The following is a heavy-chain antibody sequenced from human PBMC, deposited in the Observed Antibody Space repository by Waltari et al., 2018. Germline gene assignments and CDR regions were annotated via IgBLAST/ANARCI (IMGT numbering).Heavy chain of an antibody. CDR3: AIDYYGAGRYYEL. J-gene: IGHJ4*02. Sequence: QVQLVQSGAEVKKPGSSVKVSCKASGVTFSSYALSWVRQAPGQGLEWMGGIIPIFDTANYAQKFQGKVTITADESTSTAYMELSSLRAEDTAVYYCAIDYYGAGRYYELWGQGTLVTVSS. D-gene: IGHD3-10*01. V-gene: IGHV1-69*01. CDR2: IIPIFDTA. CDR1: GVTFSSYA.